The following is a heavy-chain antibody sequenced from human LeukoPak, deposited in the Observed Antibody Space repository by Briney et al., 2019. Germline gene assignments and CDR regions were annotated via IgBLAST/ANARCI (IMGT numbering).Heavy chain of an antibody. D-gene: IGHD3-3*01. CDR1: GGSISGYY. J-gene: IGHJ2*01. CDR3: ARQPHDFWGGYYAMWNFDL. V-gene: IGHV4-4*09. CDR2: IYTCGTT. Sequence: SETLSLTCTVSGGSISGYYWSWIRQPTGKGLEWIGFIYTCGTTSYNPSLKSRVTISVDTSKSQSSLKVTSVTAADTAVYYCARQPHDFWGGYYAMWNFDLWGRGTLVTVSS.